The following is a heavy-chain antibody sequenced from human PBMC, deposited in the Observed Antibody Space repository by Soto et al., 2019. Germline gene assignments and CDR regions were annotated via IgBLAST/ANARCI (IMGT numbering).Heavy chain of an antibody. Sequence: QVQLVESGGGVVQPGRSLRLSCAASGFTFSSFAMHWVRQAPGKGLEWVAVTSYDGSNTYYADSVKGRFTISRDKSRNTLYLQMNSLRAEDTAVYYCARDGNSGYDWDYYYGMDVWGQGTTVTVSS. CDR3: ARDGNSGYDWDYYYGMDV. J-gene: IGHJ6*02. V-gene: IGHV3-30*01. CDR1: GFTFSSFA. CDR2: TSYDGSNT. D-gene: IGHD5-12*01.